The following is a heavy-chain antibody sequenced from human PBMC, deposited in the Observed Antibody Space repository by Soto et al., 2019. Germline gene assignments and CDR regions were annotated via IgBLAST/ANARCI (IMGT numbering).Heavy chain of an antibody. Sequence: QVLLQQWGAGLLKPSETLSLTCAVYGGSFSAYYWSWIRQPPGKGLEWIGEINHSGSTNYSPSLTSRVTISVDTSKSQFPRKLTSVTAADTAVYYCARTSKFEYWGQGTLVTVSS. CDR1: GGSFSAYY. J-gene: IGHJ4*02. V-gene: IGHV4-34*01. CDR3: ARTSKFEY. CDR2: INHSGST. D-gene: IGHD6-6*01.